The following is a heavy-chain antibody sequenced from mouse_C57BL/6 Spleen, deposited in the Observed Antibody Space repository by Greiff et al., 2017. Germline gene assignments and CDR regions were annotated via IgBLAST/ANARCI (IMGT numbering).Heavy chain of an antibody. J-gene: IGHJ2*01. CDR3: ARSGANLGCFDY. D-gene: IGHD3-3*01. Sequence: QSCKASGYTFTSYWMHWVKQRPGQGLEWIGEIDPSDSYTNYNQKFKGKSTLTVDKSSSTAYMQLSSLTSEDSAVYYCARSGANLGCFDYWGQGTTLTVSS. V-gene: IGHV1-69*01. CDR1: GYTFTSYW. CDR2: IDPSDSYT.